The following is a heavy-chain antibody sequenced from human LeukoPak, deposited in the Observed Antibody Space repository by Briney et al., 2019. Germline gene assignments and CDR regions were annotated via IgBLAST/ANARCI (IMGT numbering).Heavy chain of an antibody. J-gene: IGHJ4*02. CDR1: GLTFKNFA. D-gene: IGHD6-19*01. Sequence: GGSLRLSCAASGLTFKNFAMSWVRQAPGKGLEWLAVTSGDEDSTHYADSVRGHFVISTDSSKNTSFLHMNSLRAEDTAVYYCTIDLMTGFSSGWHVGYWGQGTLVTVSS. CDR2: TSGDEDST. CDR3: TIDLMTGFSSGWHVGY. V-gene: IGHV3-23*01.